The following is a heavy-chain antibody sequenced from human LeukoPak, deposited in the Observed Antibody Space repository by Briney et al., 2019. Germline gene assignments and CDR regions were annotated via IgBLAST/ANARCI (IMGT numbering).Heavy chain of an antibody. CDR2: INRDGSEK. V-gene: IGHV3-7*01. D-gene: IGHD2-2*01. CDR1: GFTFSNHR. CDR3: ARDGGSRTADP. Sequence: GGSLRLSCAASGFTFSNHRMTWVRQAPGKGLEWVANINRDGSEKYYVDSVKGRFTISRDNAKNSLYLQMNSLRAEDTAVYYCARDGGSRTADPWGQGTLVTVSS. J-gene: IGHJ5*02.